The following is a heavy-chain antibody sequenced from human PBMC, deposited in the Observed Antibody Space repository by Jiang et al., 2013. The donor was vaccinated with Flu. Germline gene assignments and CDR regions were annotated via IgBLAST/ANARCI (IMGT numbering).Heavy chain of an antibody. D-gene: IGHD1-14*01. CDR3: ARGRNQLGIRADAFDI. Sequence: GAEVKKPGASVKVSCKASGYTFTSYDINWVRQATGQGLEWMGWMNPNSGNTGYAQKFQGRVTMTRNTSISTAYMELSSLRSEDTAVYYCARGRNQLGIRADAFDIWGQGTMVTVSS. CDR2: MNPNSGNT. CDR1: GYTFTSYD. J-gene: IGHJ3*02. V-gene: IGHV1-8*01.